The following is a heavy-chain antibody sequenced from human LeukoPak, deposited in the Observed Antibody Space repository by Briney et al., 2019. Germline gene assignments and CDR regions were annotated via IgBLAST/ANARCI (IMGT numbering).Heavy chain of an antibody. J-gene: IGHJ6*03. CDR1: GFTFDDYA. V-gene: IGHV3-43D*03. CDR2: ISWDGGST. Sequence: GGSLRLSCAASGFTFDDYAMHWVRQAPGKGLEWVSLISWDGGSTYYADSVKGRFTISRDNSKNSLYLQMNSLRAEDTAVYYCARDGIVSSWHYYYYYMDVWGKGTTVTVSS. CDR3: ARDGIVSSWHYYYYYMDV. D-gene: IGHD6-13*01.